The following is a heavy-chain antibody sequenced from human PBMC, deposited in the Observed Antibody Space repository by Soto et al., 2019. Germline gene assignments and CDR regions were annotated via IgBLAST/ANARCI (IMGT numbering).Heavy chain of an antibody. V-gene: IGHV1-18*01. J-gene: IGHJ4*02. CDR2: ISAYNGNT. CDR3: ARGQNYYGSGSYLSFDY. Sequence: QVQLVQSGAEVKKPGASVKVSCKASGYTFTSYGISWVRQAPGQGLEWMGWISAYNGNTNYAQTLQGRVTMTTDTSTSTAYMELRSLRSDDTAVYYCARGQNYYGSGSYLSFDYWGQGTLVTVSS. D-gene: IGHD3-10*01. CDR1: GYTFTSYG.